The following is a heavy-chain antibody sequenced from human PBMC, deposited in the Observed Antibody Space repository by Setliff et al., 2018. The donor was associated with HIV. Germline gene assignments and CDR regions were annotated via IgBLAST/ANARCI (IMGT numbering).Heavy chain of an antibody. Sequence: SVKVSCKASGGTFSSYAISWVRQAPGQGLEWMGRIIPIFGTANYAQKFQGRVTITADKSKSTAYMELSSLRSEDTAVYYCARGLVAAGDEAGWGQGTLVTVSS. D-gene: IGHD6-13*01. J-gene: IGHJ4*02. CDR1: GGTFSSYA. CDR2: IIPIFGTA. V-gene: IGHV1-69*06. CDR3: ARGLVAAGDEAG.